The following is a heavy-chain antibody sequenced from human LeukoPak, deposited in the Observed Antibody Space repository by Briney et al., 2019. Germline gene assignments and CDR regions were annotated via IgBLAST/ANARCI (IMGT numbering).Heavy chain of an antibody. J-gene: IGHJ6*02. CDR1: GITLTKAW. Sequence: GGSLRLSCAASGITLTKAWVSWVRQAPGEGLEWVGRIISKSEAGTTDYRAPVKGRFTMSRDDSKRMVYLQINGLKIEGTALYYGTTGSYVAGGLIVPWDYYGLDVWGRGTTVTVSS. CDR2: IISKSEAGTT. V-gene: IGHV3-15*01. CDR3: TTGSYVAGGLIVPWDYYGLDV. D-gene: IGHD3-16*02.